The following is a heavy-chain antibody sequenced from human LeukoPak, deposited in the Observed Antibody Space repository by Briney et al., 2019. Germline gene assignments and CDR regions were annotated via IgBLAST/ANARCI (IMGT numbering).Heavy chain of an antibody. Sequence: PGGSLRLSCAASGFTFSSYGMHWVRQAPGKGLEWVSAISDSGNTYHADSVKGRFTISRDSSKNTLFLQMNRLRPEDAAVYAKAPVTTCRGAYCYPFDYWGQGTLVTVSS. CDR3: APVTTCRGAYCYPFDY. J-gene: IGHJ4*02. V-gene: IGHV3-23*01. CDR1: GFTFSSYG. CDR2: ISDSGNT. D-gene: IGHD2-21*01.